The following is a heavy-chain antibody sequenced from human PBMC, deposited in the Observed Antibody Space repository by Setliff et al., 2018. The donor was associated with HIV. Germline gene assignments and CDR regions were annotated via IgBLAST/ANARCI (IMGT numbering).Heavy chain of an antibody. V-gene: IGHV4-34*01. CDR1: NGSFSNYY. CDR3: ARGLTARRVGNFDY. J-gene: IGHJ4*02. D-gene: IGHD6-6*01. Sequence: SETLSLTCTVYNGSFSNYYSTWIRQHPGKGLEWIGEINHSGSTNYNPSLKSRVTISVDTSKKQFSLNLRSVTAADTALYYFARGLTARRVGNFDYWGRGTLVTVSS. CDR2: INHSGST.